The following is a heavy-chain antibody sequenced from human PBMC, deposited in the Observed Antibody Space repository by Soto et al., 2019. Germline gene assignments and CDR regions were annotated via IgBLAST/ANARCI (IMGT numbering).Heavy chain of an antibody. D-gene: IGHD4-17*01. J-gene: IGHJ3*02. CDR3: AKDRGDYHAFDI. Sequence: PGGSLRLSCEASGFTFSSYAMSWVRQAPGKGLEWVSAISGSGGSTYYADSVKGRFTISRDNSKNTLYLQMNSLRAEDTAVYYCAKDRGDYHAFDIWGQGTMVTVSS. CDR2: ISGSGGST. CDR1: GFTFSSYA. V-gene: IGHV3-23*01.